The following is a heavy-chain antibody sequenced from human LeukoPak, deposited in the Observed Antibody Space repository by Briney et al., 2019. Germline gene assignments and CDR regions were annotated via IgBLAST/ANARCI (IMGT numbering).Heavy chain of an antibody. CDR1: GGTFSSYA. Sequence: SVTVSCTASGGTFSSYAISWVRQAPGQGLEWMGGIIPIFGTANYAQKFQGRVTITADESTSTAYMELSSLRSEDTAVYYCARDVSRVVVNWFDPWGQGTLVTVSS. CDR2: IIPIFGTA. V-gene: IGHV1-69*13. D-gene: IGHD2-15*01. CDR3: ARDVSRVVVNWFDP. J-gene: IGHJ5*02.